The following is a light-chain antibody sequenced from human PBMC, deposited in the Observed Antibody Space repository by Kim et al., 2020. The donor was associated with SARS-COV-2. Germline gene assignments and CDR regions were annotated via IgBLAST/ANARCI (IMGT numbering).Light chain of an antibody. Sequence: LSPGERATPSCRASESPGASLAWYQQKPGRAPRLLIYDAWSRATGIPARFSGSGSGTDFTLSVTSLELEDSAVYFCQQYLSWPLTFGGGTKVDIK. CDR1: ESPGAS. CDR3: QQYLSWPLT. V-gene: IGKV3-11*01. CDR2: DAW. J-gene: IGKJ4*01.